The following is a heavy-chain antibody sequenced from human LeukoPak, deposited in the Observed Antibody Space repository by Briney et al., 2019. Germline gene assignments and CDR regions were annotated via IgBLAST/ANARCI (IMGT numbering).Heavy chain of an antibody. CDR3: ARGELRYFDWLLLPLLGAPLDY. V-gene: IGHV1-8*01. Sequence: ASVKVSCKASGYTFTSYDINWVRQATGQGLEWMGWMNPNSGNTGYAQKFQGRVTMTRNTSISTAYMELSSLRSEGTAVYYCARGELRYFDWLLLPLLGAPLDYWGQGTLVTVSS. D-gene: IGHD3-9*01. J-gene: IGHJ4*02. CDR1: GYTFTSYD. CDR2: MNPNSGNT.